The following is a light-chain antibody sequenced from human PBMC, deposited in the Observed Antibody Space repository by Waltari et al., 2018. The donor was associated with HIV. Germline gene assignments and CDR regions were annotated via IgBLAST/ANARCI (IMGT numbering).Light chain of an antibody. CDR1: SSDMSTYNL. V-gene: IGLV2-14*01. Sequence: QSALTQPASVSGSPGQSTTIPCTDSSSDMSTYNLLSWYQQHPGKAPKLIIYEVGNRPSGVSNRFSGSKSGNTASLTISGLQAEDEADYYCISYTTTDFYVFGPGTWVTVL. J-gene: IGLJ1*01. CDR2: EVG. CDR3: ISYTTTDFYV.